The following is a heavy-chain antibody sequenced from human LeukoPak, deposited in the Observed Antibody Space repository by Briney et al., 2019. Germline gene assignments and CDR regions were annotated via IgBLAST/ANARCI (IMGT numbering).Heavy chain of an antibody. CDR2: IWYDGSNK. V-gene: IGHV3-33*01. CDR1: GFTFSSYG. D-gene: IGHD2-21*01. J-gene: IGHJ6*02. CDR3: ARSGEEYYYYGMDV. Sequence: GGSLRLSCAASGFTFSSYGMHWVRQAPGKGLEWVAVIWYDGSNKYYADSVKGRFTISRDNSKNTLYLQMNSLRAEDTAVYYCARSGEEYYYYGMDVWGQGTTVTVS.